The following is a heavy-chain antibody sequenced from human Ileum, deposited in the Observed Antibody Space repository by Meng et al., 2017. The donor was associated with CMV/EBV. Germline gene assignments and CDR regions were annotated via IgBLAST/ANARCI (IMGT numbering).Heavy chain of an antibody. CDR2: ITTSGDNT. J-gene: IGHJ4*02. CDR3: AKGSRSGSYYFFDS. D-gene: IGHD1-26*01. Sequence: SGFAFSSYAMSWVRRAPGEGLEWVSSITTSGDNTYYTESVKGRYTIFRDNSKSTVYLQMDSLRVEDTAVYHCAKGSRSGSYYFFDSWGQGTLVTVSS. V-gene: IGHV3-23*01. CDR1: GFAFSSYA.